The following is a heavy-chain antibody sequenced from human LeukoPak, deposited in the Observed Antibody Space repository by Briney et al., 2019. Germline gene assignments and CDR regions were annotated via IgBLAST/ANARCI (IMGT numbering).Heavy chain of an antibody. Sequence: ASLKVSCKASGYTFTSFGISWVRQAPGQGLEWTGWISTYNGNTNYAQKLQGRVTMTTDTSTSTAYMELRSLRSDDTAVYYCARALAGGDYVSPDYWGQGTLVTVSS. CDR3: ARALAGGDYVSPDY. J-gene: IGHJ4*02. CDR2: ISTYNGNT. CDR1: GYTFTSFG. D-gene: IGHD4-17*01. V-gene: IGHV1-18*01.